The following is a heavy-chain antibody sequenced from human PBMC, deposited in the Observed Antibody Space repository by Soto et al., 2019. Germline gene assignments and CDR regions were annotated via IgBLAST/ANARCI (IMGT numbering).Heavy chain of an antibody. CDR3: AKDGYSGSYYFDY. CDR2: ISWNSGSI. V-gene: IGHV3-9*01. CDR1: GFTFDDYA. J-gene: IGHJ4*02. Sequence: EVQLVESGGGLVQPGRSLRLCCAASGFTFDDYAMHWVRQAPGKGLEWVSGISWNSGSIGYADSVKGRFTISRDNAKNSLYLQMNSLRAEDTALYYCAKDGYSGSYYFDYWGQGTLVTVSS. D-gene: IGHD1-26*01.